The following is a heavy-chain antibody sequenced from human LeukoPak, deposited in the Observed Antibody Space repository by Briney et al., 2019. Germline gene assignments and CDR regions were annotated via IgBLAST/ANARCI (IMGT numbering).Heavy chain of an antibody. Sequence: GGSLRLSCAASGFTFSSYAMHWVRQAPGKRLEWVAVISNDGSKKQYADSVKGRFTISRDNSKNTLYLQMNSLRAEDTDVYYCARDLAYCGGECYSGDAFDIWGQGTMVTVSS. CDR3: ARDLAYCGGECYSGDAFDI. D-gene: IGHD2-21*01. J-gene: IGHJ3*02. V-gene: IGHV3-30*04. CDR2: ISNDGSKK. CDR1: GFTFSSYA.